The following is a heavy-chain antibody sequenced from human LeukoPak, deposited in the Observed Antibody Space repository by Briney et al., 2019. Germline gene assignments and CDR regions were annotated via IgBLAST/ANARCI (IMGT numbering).Heavy chain of an antibody. CDR3: ARSGYSSSHWFDP. D-gene: IGHD6-13*01. CDR2: IYYGGST. CDR1: GGSVSSSSYY. V-gene: IGHV4-39*01. J-gene: IGHJ5*02. Sequence: PSETLSLTCTVSGGSVSSSSYYWGWIRQPPGKGLEWIGSIYYGGSTYYNPSLKTRVTISVDTSRNQFSLKLSSVTAADTAVYYCARSGYSSSHWFDPWGQGILVTVSS.